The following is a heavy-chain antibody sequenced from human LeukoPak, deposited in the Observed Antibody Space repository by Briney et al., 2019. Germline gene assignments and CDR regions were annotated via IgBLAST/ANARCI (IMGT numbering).Heavy chain of an antibody. D-gene: IGHD3-22*01. Sequence: GGSQRLSCVASGFTFSSFWMHWVRHVPGKGLVWVSRINSDGSSTSYADSVKGRFTISRDNAKNTLYLQMNSLRAEDTAVYFCAGGQWGYLVDYWGQGTLVTVSS. CDR1: GFTFSSFW. CDR2: INSDGSST. CDR3: AGGQWGYLVDY. J-gene: IGHJ4*02. V-gene: IGHV3-74*01.